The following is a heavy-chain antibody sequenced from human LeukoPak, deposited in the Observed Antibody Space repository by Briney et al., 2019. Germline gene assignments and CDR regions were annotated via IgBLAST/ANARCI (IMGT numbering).Heavy chain of an antibody. Sequence: GASVKVSCKASGGTCSSYAISWVRQAPGQGLEWMGGIIPIFGTANYAQKFQGRVTITADKSTSTAYMELSSLRSEDTAVYYCASVAVVVTDDAFDIWGQGTMVTVSS. V-gene: IGHV1-69*06. CDR2: IIPIFGTA. CDR1: GGTCSSYA. J-gene: IGHJ3*02. D-gene: IGHD3-22*01. CDR3: ASVAVVVTDDAFDI.